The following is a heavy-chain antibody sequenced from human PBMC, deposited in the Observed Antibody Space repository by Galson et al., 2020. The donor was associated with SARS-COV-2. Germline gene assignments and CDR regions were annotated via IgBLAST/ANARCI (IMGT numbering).Heavy chain of an antibody. CDR1: GFSLSTSGVG. D-gene: IGHD3-10*01. Sequence: KMSGPTLVKPTQTLTLTCTFSGFSLSTSGVGVGWIRQPPGKALEWLALIYWDDDKRYSPSLKSRLTITKDTSKNQVVLTMTNMDPVDTATYYCAHSLITMVRGVIIGWFDPWGQGTLVTVSS. CDR2: IYWDDDK. V-gene: IGHV2-5*02. J-gene: IGHJ5*02. CDR3: AHSLITMVRGVIIGWFDP.